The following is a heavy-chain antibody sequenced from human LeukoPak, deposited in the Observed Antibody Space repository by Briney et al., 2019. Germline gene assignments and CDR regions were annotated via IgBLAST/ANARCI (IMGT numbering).Heavy chain of an antibody. V-gene: IGHV3-33*06. J-gene: IGHJ3*02. CDR1: GFTFSSYG. CDR3: AKLFGSGSYSGTFDI. Sequence: AGRSLRLSCAASGFTFSSYGMHWVRQAPGKGLEWVAVIWYDGSNKYYADSVKGRFTISGDNSKNTLYLQMNSLRAEDTAVYYCAKLFGSGSYSGTFDIWGQGTMVTVSS. CDR2: IWYDGSNK. D-gene: IGHD3-10*01.